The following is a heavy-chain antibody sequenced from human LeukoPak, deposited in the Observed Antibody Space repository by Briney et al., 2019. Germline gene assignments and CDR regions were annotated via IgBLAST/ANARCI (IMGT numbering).Heavy chain of an antibody. Sequence: GGSLRLSCAASGFTFSSYGMHWVRQAPGKGLEWVAVIWYDGSNKYYADYVKGRFTISRDNSRNTVYLQVNSLRAEDTAVYYCARGCGGDCYPFRDFWGQGTLVTVSS. CDR3: ARGCGGDCYPFRDF. CDR1: GFTFSSYG. V-gene: IGHV3-33*01. D-gene: IGHD2-21*02. CDR2: IWYDGSNK. J-gene: IGHJ4*02.